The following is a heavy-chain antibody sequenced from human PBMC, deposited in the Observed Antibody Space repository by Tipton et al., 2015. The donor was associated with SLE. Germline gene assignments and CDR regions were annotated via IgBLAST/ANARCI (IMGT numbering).Heavy chain of an antibody. D-gene: IGHD6-19*01. Sequence: LSCTVSGGAISTFYWSWIRQSAGKGLEWIGRIYSSGRTNYNPSLKSRVTMSVDTSRKQFSLKLTSVTAADTAVYYCARRGWVDAFDIWGQGTMVIVSS. CDR3: ARRGWVDAFDI. CDR1: GGAISTFY. J-gene: IGHJ3*02. V-gene: IGHV4-4*07. CDR2: IYSSGRT.